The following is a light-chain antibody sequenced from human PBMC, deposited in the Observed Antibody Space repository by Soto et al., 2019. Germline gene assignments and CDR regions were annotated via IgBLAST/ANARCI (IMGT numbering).Light chain of an antibody. V-gene: IGKV3-20*01. CDR3: QQYDRSPLS. J-gene: IGKJ4*01. Sequence: EIVLTQSPGTLSLSPGERGTLSCRATQSISNSQLAWYQQKPGQAPRLLIYGASRRAVGIPDRFSGSGSGTDFTLANSRLEPEDFEVYYCQQYDRSPLSFGGGTKVEGK. CDR2: GAS. CDR1: QSISNSQ.